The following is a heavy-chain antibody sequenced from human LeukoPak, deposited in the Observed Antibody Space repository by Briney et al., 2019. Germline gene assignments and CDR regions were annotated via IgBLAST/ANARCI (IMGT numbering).Heavy chain of an antibody. J-gene: IGHJ3*02. CDR1: GGSISSGSYY. Sequence: SQTLSLTCTVSGGSISSGSYYWSWIRQPAGKGLEWIGSIYYSGSTYYNPSLKSRVTISVDTSKNQFSLKLSSVTAADTAVYYCARAYYYGSGSYAFDIWGQGTMVTVSS. D-gene: IGHD3-10*01. CDR3: ARAYYYGSGSYAFDI. CDR2: IYYSGST. V-gene: IGHV4-39*07.